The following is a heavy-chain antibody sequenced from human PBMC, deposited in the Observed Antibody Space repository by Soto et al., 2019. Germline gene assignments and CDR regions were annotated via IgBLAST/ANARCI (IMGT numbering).Heavy chain of an antibody. Sequence: PGGSLRLSCAASGFTFSNAWMNWARQAPGKGLEWVGRIKSKTDGGTTDYAAPVKGRFTISRDDSKNTLYLQMNSLKTEDTAVYYCTTALRFLEWLTPDDYWGQGTLVTVSS. V-gene: IGHV3-15*07. CDR3: TTALRFLEWLTPDDY. J-gene: IGHJ4*02. D-gene: IGHD3-3*01. CDR1: GFTFSNAW. CDR2: IKSKTDGGTT.